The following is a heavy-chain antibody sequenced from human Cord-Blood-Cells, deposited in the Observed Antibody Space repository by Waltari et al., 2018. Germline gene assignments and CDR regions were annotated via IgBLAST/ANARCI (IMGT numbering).Heavy chain of an antibody. CDR3: ARAGAGWFRELLLFDY. Sequence: EVQLVESGGGLVQPGGSLRLSCAASGFTFSSYEMNWVRQAPGKGLEWVSYISSSGSTIYYADSVKGRFTISRDNAKNSLYLQMNSLRAEDTAVYYCARAGAGWFRELLLFDYWGQGTLVTVSS. V-gene: IGHV3-48*03. D-gene: IGHD3-10*01. CDR2: ISSSGSTI. J-gene: IGHJ4*02. CDR1: GFTFSSYE.